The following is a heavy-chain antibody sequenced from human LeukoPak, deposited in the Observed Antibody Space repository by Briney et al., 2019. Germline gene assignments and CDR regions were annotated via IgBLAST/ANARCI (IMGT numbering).Heavy chain of an antibody. CDR1: GYTFTGYY. CDR3: ARDPHSSGYYYSDY. Sequence: GASVKVSCKASGYTFTGYYMHWVRQAPGQGLEWMGWINPNSGGTNYAQKFQGRVTMTRDTSISTAYMELSRLRSDDTAVYYCARDPHSSGYYYSDYWGQGTLVTVPS. D-gene: IGHD3-22*01. CDR2: INPNSGGT. V-gene: IGHV1-2*02. J-gene: IGHJ4*02.